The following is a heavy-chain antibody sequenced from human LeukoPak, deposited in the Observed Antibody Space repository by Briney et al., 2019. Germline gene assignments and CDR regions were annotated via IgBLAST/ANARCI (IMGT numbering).Heavy chain of an antibody. CDR2: ISNSGST. D-gene: IGHD2-15*01. Sequence: SETLSLTCTVSGGSISSHYWTWIRQSPVKGLEWIGDISNSGSTSYNPSLKSRVTISIDTSKNQFSLKLSSVTAADTAVYYCGRDALVGYLSFYYMDVWGKGSTVTASS. CDR3: GRDALVGYLSFYYMDV. J-gene: IGHJ6*03. V-gene: IGHV4-59*11. CDR1: GGSISSHY.